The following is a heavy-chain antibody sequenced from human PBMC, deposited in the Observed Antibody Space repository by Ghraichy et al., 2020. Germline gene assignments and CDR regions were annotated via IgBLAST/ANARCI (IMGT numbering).Heavy chain of an antibody. CDR2: IFYSGTT. CDR3: ARVACGGGSCYPGGFYFGMDV. J-gene: IGHJ6*02. Sequence: SQTLSLTCTVSAGSISSYYWSWIRQSPGNGLEWIGYIFYSGTTTYNPSLKSRVTMSVDTSTNQLSLTLTSVTAADTAVYYCARVACGGGSCYPGGFYFGMDVWGQGTTVTVSS. D-gene: IGHD2-15*01. CDR1: AGSISSYY. V-gene: IGHV4-59*01.